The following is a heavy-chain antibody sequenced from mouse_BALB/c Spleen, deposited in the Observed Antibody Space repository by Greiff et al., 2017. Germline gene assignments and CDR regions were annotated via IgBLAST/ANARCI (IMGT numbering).Heavy chain of an antibody. J-gene: IGHJ4*01. CDR1: GFTFSSFG. CDR2: ISSGSSTI. Sequence: DVHLVESGGGLVQPGGSRKLSCAASGFTFSSFGMHWVRQAPEKGLEWVAYISSGSSTIYYADTVKGRFTISRDNPKNTLFLQMTSLRSEDTAMYYCAREGGLRAMDYWGQGTAVTVSS. CDR3: AREGGLRAMDY. V-gene: IGHV5-17*02.